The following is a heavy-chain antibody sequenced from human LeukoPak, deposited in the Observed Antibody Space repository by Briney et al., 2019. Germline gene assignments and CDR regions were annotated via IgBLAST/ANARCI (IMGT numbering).Heavy chain of an antibody. Sequence: ASVKVSCKASGYTINTYDFNWVRQAAGQGLEWMGWMNPNSGDTGSAQAFQGRLTMTWDNSISTAYMQLSSLISDDTAVYYCARVRSLSSSIDFWGQGTLVTVSS. CDR1: GYTINTYD. CDR3: ARVRSLSSSIDF. J-gene: IGHJ4*02. V-gene: IGHV1-8*01. CDR2: MNPNSGDT. D-gene: IGHD6-13*01.